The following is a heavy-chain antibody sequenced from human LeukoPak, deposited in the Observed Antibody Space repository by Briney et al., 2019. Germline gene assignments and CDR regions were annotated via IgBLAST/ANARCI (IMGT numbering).Heavy chain of an antibody. V-gene: IGHV3-74*01. J-gene: IGHJ4*02. CDR3: ARYYYDSSRGAY. Sequence: GGSLRLSCAASGFTFSTYWMHWLRQAPGKGLVWVSRIKSDGSSTSYADSVKGRFTISRDNARNTLFLQMNSLRAEDTAVYYCARYYYDSSRGAYWGQGTLVTVSS. CDR2: IKSDGSST. CDR1: GFTFSTYW. D-gene: IGHD3-22*01.